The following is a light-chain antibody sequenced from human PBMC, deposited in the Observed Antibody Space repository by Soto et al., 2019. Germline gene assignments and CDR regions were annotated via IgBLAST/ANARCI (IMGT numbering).Light chain of an antibody. CDR1: QSVSSY. CDR2: DAS. J-gene: IGKJ4*01. CDR3: QQRSNWPPST. Sequence: EIVLTQSPATLSLSPGERATLSCRASQSVSSYLAWYQQKPGQAPRLLIYDASNRATGIPARFSGSGSGTDFTLTISSLLPEDFAVYYCQQRSNWPPSTFGGGTKVEIK. V-gene: IGKV3-11*01.